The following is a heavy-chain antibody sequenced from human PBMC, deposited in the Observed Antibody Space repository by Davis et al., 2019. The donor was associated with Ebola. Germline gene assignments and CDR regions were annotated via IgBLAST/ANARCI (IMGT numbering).Heavy chain of an antibody. CDR3: ARDPLPLAVAGRAWFDP. V-gene: IGHV3-23*01. CDR2: IRGSGGST. CDR1: GFTFSSYA. Sequence: GESLKISCAASGFTFSSYAMSWVRQAPGKGLEWVSAIRGSGGSTYYADSVKGRFTISRDNAKNSLYLQMNSLRAEDTAVYYCARDPLPLAVAGRAWFDPWGQGTLVTVSS. J-gene: IGHJ5*02. D-gene: IGHD6-19*01.